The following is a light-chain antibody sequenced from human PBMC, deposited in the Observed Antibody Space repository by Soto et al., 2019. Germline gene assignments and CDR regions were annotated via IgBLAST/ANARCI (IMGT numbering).Light chain of an antibody. CDR2: GAS. V-gene: IGKV3-15*01. J-gene: IGKJ4*01. Sequence: EIVMTQSPATLSVSPGERATLSCRASQSVSSNLAWYQQKPGQAPRLLIYGASTRVTGIPARFSGSGSGTEFPLTISSLQSEDFAVYYCQQYNNWPPLTFGGGTKVEIK. CDR1: QSVSSN. CDR3: QQYNNWPPLT.